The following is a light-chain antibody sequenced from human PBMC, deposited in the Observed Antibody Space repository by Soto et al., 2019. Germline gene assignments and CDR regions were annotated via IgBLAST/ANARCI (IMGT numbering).Light chain of an antibody. Sequence: QSVLTQPASVSGSPGQSITISCTGTSSDIGRYNYVSWFQQHPGKVPKLVIFEVNYRPSGVSDRFSGSRSGNTASLTITGLQAEDEADYYCTSCITANTRCVLGSGTKVTVL. CDR1: SSDIGRYNY. V-gene: IGLV2-14*01. J-gene: IGLJ1*01. CDR3: TSCITANTRCV. CDR2: EVN.